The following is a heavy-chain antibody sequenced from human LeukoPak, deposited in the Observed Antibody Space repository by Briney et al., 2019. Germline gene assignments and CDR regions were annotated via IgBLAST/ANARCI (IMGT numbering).Heavy chain of an antibody. CDR3: ATVRYMSGSGWYGNWFDP. D-gene: IGHD6-19*01. J-gene: IGHJ5*02. CDR2: FDPEDGET. CDR1: GYTLTELS. V-gene: IGHV1-24*01. Sequence: ASVKVSCKVSGYTLTELSMHWVRQAPGKGLEWMGGFDPEDGETIYAQKFQGRVTMTEDTSTDTAYMELSSLRSEDTAVYYCATVRYMSGSGWYGNWFDPWGQGTLVTVSS.